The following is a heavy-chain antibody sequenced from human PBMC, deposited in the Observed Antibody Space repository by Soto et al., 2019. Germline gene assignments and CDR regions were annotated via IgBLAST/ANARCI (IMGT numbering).Heavy chain of an antibody. CDR3: ASQVGGAFDY. J-gene: IGHJ4*02. CDR2: IYYSGST. D-gene: IGHD3-10*01. V-gene: IGHV4-31*03. CDR1: GASISSGDYY. Sequence: VQLQESGPGLVKPSQTLSLTCTVSGASISSGDYYWTWIRQHPGKGLEWIGYIYYSGSTYFNPSLKSRVTISLDTSKNQFSLKLSSVTAADTAVYYCASQVGGAFDYWGQGTLVTVSS.